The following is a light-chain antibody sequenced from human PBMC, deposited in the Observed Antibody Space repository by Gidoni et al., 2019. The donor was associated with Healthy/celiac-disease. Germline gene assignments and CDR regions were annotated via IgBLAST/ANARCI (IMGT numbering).Light chain of an antibody. J-gene: IGKJ1*01. CDR1: QSVSSD. CDR2: GAS. V-gene: IGKV3-15*01. CDR3: QQYNDWPLT. Sequence: EIVMTQSPAALSVSPGERATLSCRASQSVSSDLAWYQQKPGQAPRLLIYGASTRATGIPGRFSGSGSGTEFSLTISSLQSEDSAVYYCQQYNDWPLTSGQGTRVEIK.